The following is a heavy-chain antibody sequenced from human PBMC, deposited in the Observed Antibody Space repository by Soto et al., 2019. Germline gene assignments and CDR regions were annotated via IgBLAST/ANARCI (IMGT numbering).Heavy chain of an antibody. CDR1: GFTFSSYA. Sequence: SLRLSCAASGFTFSSYAMSWVRQAPGKGLEWVSIISGSGDYTYYADSVKGRFTISRDNSKKTLFQQMNSLRAEDTAVYYCAKHFDINGYYSSYWGQGTLVTVSS. CDR3: AKHFDINGYYSSY. D-gene: IGHD3-22*01. V-gene: IGHV3-23*01. J-gene: IGHJ4*02. CDR2: ISGSGDYT.